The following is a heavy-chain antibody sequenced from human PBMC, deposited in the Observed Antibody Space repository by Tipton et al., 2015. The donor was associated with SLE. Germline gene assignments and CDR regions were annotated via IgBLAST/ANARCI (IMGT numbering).Heavy chain of an antibody. Sequence: SLRLSCAASGFTFSSYGMHWVRQAPGKGLEWVAVIWYDGSNQYYADSVKGRFTISRDNSKNTLYLQMNSLRAEDTVVYYCAREGNYYDSSGLFDYWGQGTLVTVSS. CDR3: AREGNYYDSSGLFDY. D-gene: IGHD3-22*01. J-gene: IGHJ4*02. CDR2: IWYDGSNQ. V-gene: IGHV3-33*08. CDR1: GFTFSSYG.